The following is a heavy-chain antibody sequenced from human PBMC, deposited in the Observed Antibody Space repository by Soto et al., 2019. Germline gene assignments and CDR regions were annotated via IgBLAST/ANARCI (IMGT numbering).Heavy chain of an antibody. J-gene: IGHJ5*02. V-gene: IGHV4-61*01. D-gene: IGHD3-9*01. CDR2: IYYSGST. CDR3: AVLEIWGYDILTGYYTGWFDP. Sequence: PSETLSLTCTVSGGSVSSGSYYWSWIRQPPGKGLEWIGYIYYSGSTNYNPSLKSRVTISVDTSKNQFSLKLSSVTAADTAVYYCAVLEIWGYDILTGYYTGWFDPWGQGTLVTVSS. CDR1: GGSVSSGSYY.